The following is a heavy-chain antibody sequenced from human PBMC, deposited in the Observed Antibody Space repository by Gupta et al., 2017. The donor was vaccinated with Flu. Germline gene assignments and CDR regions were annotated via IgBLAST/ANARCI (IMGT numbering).Heavy chain of an antibody. CDR3: AKTRDINYDSYRYDGEFDD. CDR2: ISWTSGSV. J-gene: IGHJ4*02. CDR1: GFAARDYG. D-gene: IGHD3-16*02. V-gene: IGHV3-9*02. Sequence: EVQLVESWGGLVQPGGSLRLPCAASGFAARDYGMSWVRQVPGTGLAWVSVISWTSGSVGYADSVKSRFTIYRDNAENSLDLQMDRLRADDTAFYYCAKTRDINYDSYRYDGEFDDWGRGTLVTVSS.